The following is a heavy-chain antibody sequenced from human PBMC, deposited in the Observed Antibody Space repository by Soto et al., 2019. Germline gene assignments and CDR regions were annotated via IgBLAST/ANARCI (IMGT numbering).Heavy chain of an antibody. J-gene: IGHJ4*02. Sequence: RLSCAASGFTFSSYAMHWVRQAPGKGLEWVAVISYDGSNKYYADSVKGRFTISRDNSKNTLYLQMNSLRAEDTAVYYCARLLAEEYDYVWGSYRPFDYWGQGTLVTVSS. CDR3: ARLLAEEYDYVWGSYRPFDY. V-gene: IGHV3-30-3*01. CDR2: ISYDGSNK. CDR1: GFTFSSYA. D-gene: IGHD3-16*02.